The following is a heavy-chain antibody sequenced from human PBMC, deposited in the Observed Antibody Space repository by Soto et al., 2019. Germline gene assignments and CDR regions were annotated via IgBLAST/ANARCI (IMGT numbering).Heavy chain of an antibody. Sequence: SETLSLTCTVSGGSISSGGYSWSWIRQPPGKGLEWIGYIYHSGSTYYNPSLKSRVTISVDRSKNQFSLKLSSVTAADTAVYYCARAYGDYVFDYWGQGTLVTVSS. J-gene: IGHJ4*02. D-gene: IGHD4-17*01. CDR3: ARAYGDYVFDY. CDR2: IYHSGST. V-gene: IGHV4-30-2*01. CDR1: GGSISSGGYS.